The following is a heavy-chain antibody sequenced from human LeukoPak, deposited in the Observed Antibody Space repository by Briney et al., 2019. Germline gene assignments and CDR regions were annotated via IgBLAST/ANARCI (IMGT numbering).Heavy chain of an antibody. D-gene: IGHD3-10*02. J-gene: IGHJ6*04. CDR1: GFTFSSYS. V-gene: IGHV3-21*01. CDR3: PELGITMIGGV. CDR2: ISTSSSYI. Sequence: GGSLTLSCASSGFTFSSYSMNWVRQAPGKGLEWVSSISTSSSYIYYAHSVKRRFTISRDNAKNSLYLQMNSLRAEDTAVYYCPELGITMIGGVWGKGTTVTISS.